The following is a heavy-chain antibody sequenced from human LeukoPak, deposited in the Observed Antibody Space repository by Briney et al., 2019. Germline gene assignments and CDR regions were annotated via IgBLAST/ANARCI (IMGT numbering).Heavy chain of an antibody. CDR2: ISGSGGST. Sequence: QSGGSLRLSCAASGFTFSSYAMSWVRQAPGKGLEWVSAISGSGGSTYYADSVKGRFTISRDNSKNTLYLQMNSLRAEDTAVYYCAKTDAPYSSAYRFDYWGQGTLVTVSS. J-gene: IGHJ4*02. CDR3: AKTDAPYSSAYRFDY. V-gene: IGHV3-23*01. CDR1: GFTFSSYA. D-gene: IGHD6-19*01.